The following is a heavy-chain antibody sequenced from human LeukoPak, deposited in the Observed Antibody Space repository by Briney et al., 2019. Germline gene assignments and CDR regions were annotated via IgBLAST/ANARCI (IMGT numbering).Heavy chain of an antibody. V-gene: IGHV4-39*01. Sequence: PSETLSLTCTVSGGSISSSSYYWGWIRQPPGKGLEWIGSIYYSGSTYCNPSLKSRVTISVDTSKNQFSLKLSSVTAADTAVYYCARQLAPTYYYGSGSSFDYWGQGTLVTVSS. CDR2: IYYSGST. D-gene: IGHD3-10*01. CDR1: GGSISSSSYY. J-gene: IGHJ4*02. CDR3: ARQLAPTYYYGSGSSFDY.